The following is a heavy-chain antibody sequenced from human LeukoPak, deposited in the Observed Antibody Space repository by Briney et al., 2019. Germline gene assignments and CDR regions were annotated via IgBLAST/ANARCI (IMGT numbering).Heavy chain of an antibody. CDR2: INPNSGGT. V-gene: IGHV1-2*02. D-gene: IGHD6-19*01. Sequence: GASVKVSCKASGYTFTGYYMHWVRQAPGQGLEWMGWINPNSGGTNYAQKFQGRVTMTRDTSISTAYMELSRLRSDDTAVYYCARDTPLGAVAGTVAFDIWGQGTMVTVSS. CDR3: ARDTPLGAVAGTVAFDI. J-gene: IGHJ3*02. CDR1: GYTFTGYY.